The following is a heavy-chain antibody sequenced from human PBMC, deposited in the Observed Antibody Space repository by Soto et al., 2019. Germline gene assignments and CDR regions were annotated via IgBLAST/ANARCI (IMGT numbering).Heavy chain of an antibody. J-gene: IGHJ4*02. Sequence: GGSLRLSCAASGFNFNNYAIHWVRQTPGKGLEWVAVINADGSDRYYADSVKGRFTISRDNTKGSFYLQMDRLRLEDTAIYYCAKAKFYFDSSPFDSWGQGTLVTVSS. CDR3: AKAKFYFDSSPFDS. D-gene: IGHD1-26*01. CDR1: GFNFNNYA. CDR2: INADGSDR. V-gene: IGHV3-43*02.